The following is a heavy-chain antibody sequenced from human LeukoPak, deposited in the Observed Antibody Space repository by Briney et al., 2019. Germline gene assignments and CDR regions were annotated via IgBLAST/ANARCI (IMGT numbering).Heavy chain of an antibody. J-gene: IGHJ3*02. V-gene: IGHV1-69*10. Sequence: SVKVSCKASGGTFSSYAISWVRQAPGQGLEWMGGITPILGTANYAQKFQGRVTINADQSTSTAYMELSSLRSEDTAVYYCARSLIDYGGSYDAFDIWGQGTMVTISS. CDR1: GGTFSSYA. CDR3: ARSLIDYGGSYDAFDI. CDR2: ITPILGTA. D-gene: IGHD4-23*01.